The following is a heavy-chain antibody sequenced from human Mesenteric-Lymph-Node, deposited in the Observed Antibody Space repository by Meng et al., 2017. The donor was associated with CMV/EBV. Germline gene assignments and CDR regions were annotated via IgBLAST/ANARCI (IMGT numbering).Heavy chain of an antibody. CDR3: ARDDNWGSIDV. V-gene: IGHV3-69-1*01. Sequence: GGSLRLSCAASGFTVTTNYLSWVRQAPGKGLEWVSSISSSSTIYYADSVKGRFTLSRDNAKKSVFLEMNSLRAEDTAVYYCARDDNWGSIDVWGQGTTVTVSS. D-gene: IGHD7-27*01. CDR2: ISSSSTI. J-gene: IGHJ6*02. CDR1: GFTVTTNY.